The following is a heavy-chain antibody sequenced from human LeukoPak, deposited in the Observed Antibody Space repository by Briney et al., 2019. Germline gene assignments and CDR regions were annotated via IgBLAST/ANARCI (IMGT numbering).Heavy chain of an antibody. CDR1: GFTFSSYA. Sequence: GRSLRLSCAASGFTFSSYAMHWVRQAPGKGLEWVEVISYDGSNKYYADSVKGRFTISRDNSKNTLYLQMNSLRAEDTAVYYCLGSGDDYWGQGTLVTVSS. CDR3: LGSGDDY. D-gene: IGHD6-19*01. CDR2: ISYDGSNK. J-gene: IGHJ4*02. V-gene: IGHV3-30*04.